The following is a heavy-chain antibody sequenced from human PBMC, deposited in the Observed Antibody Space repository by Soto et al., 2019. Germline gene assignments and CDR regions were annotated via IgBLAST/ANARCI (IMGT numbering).Heavy chain of an antibody. CDR3: AKAYYDFWSGYYGPFDY. CDR1: GFTFSSYG. D-gene: IGHD3-3*01. CDR2: ISYDGSNK. J-gene: IGHJ4*02. Sequence: QVQLVESGGGVVQPGRSLRLSCAASGFTFSSYGMHWVRQAPGKGLEWVAVISYDGSNKFYADSVKGRCTISRDNSKNALYLQMTSLRAEDTAVYYCAKAYYDFWSGYYGPFDYWGQGTLVTVSS. V-gene: IGHV3-30*18.